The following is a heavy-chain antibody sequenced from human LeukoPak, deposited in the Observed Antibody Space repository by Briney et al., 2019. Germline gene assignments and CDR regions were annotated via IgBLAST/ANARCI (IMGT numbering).Heavy chain of an antibody. J-gene: IGHJ4*02. V-gene: IGHV3-53*01. Sequence: PGGSLRLSCAVSGFTFSSYWMSWVRQAPGKGLEWVSVIYSGGSTYYADSVKGRFTISRDNSKNTLYLQMNSLRAEDTAVYYCARVSSGWYIDYWGQGTLVTVSS. CDR2: IYSGGST. CDR3: ARVSSGWYIDY. D-gene: IGHD6-19*01. CDR1: GFTFSSYW.